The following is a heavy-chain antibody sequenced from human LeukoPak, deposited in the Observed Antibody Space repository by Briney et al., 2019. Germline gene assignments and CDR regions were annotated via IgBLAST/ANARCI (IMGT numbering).Heavy chain of an antibody. CDR3: ARSPDSSGYYSLDY. Sequence: TSGSLRLSCAASGFTFSSYAMHWVRQAPGQGLGGVVVISYDGSNKYYADSVKGRFTISRANSKNTLYLQMNRLRAEDRAVYYCARSPDSSGYYSLDYWGQGTPVTVSS. J-gene: IGHJ4*02. D-gene: IGHD3-22*01. CDR1: GFTFSSYA. V-gene: IGHV3-30-3*01. CDR2: ISYDGSNK.